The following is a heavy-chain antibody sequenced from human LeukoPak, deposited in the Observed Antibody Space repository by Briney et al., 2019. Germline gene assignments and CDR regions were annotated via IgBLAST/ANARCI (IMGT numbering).Heavy chain of an antibody. CDR3: AKDSGGGYYYMDV. J-gene: IGHJ6*03. CDR1: GFTFSDYY. CDR2: ISSSSSTI. D-gene: IGHD4-23*01. V-gene: IGHV3-11*04. Sequence: GGSLRLSCAASGFTFSDYYMSWIRQAPGKGLEWVSYISSSSSTISYADSVKGRFTISRDNAKNSLYLQMNSLRAEDTAVYYCAKDSGGGYYYMDVWGKGTTVTVSS.